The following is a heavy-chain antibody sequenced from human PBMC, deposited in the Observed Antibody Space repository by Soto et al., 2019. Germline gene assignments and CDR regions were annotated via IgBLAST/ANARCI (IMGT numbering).Heavy chain of an antibody. CDR3: ARVHYYDRSGSNYARYYFDY. CDR1: GVTFSSYA. V-gene: IGHV3-30-3*01. J-gene: IGHJ4*02. D-gene: IGHD3-22*01. Sequence: QVQLVESGGGVVQPGRSLRLSCAASGVTFSSYAMHWVRQAPGKGLEWVAVISYDGSNKYYADSVKGRFTIHRDNSKNTLYLQMNSLRAEDTAVYYCARVHYYDRSGSNYARYYFDYWGQGTLVTVSS. CDR2: ISYDGSNK.